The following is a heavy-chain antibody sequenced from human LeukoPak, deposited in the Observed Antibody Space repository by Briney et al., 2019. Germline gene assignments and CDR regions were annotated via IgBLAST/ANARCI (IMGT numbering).Heavy chain of an antibody. D-gene: IGHD5-18*01. CDR3: ARGGYSYGISYPNWFDP. CDR2: TIPIVGLT. Sequence: ASVKVSCKASGGTFSKNSISWVRQAPGQGLEWMGRTIPIVGLTNYAQNFQGRLTITADTSTNIAYMELSSLRHDDTAVYYCARGGYSYGISYPNWFDPWGQGTLVTVSS. CDR1: GGTFSKNS. V-gene: IGHV1-69*04. J-gene: IGHJ5*02.